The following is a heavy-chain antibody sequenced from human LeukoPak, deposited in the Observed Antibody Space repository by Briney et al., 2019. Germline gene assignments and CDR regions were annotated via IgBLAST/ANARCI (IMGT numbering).Heavy chain of an antibody. V-gene: IGHV3-33*08. D-gene: IGHD2-2*01. J-gene: IGHJ5*02. Sequence: PGGSLRLSCTASGFTFSIYGMHWVRQAPGKGLEWVAVIWYDGSNKYYADSVKGRFTISRDNSKNTLYLQMNSLRAEDTAVYYCARDRTDIVVVPAAPWFDPWGQGTLVTVSS. CDR1: GFTFSIYG. CDR2: IWYDGSNK. CDR3: ARDRTDIVVVPAAPWFDP.